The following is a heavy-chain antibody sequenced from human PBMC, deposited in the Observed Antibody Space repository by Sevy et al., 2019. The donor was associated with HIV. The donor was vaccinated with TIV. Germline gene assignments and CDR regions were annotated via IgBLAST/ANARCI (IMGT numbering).Heavy chain of an antibody. V-gene: IGHV4-30-2*01. Sequence: SETLSLTCAVSGGSISTGGFSWNWIRQPPGKGLEWIGHIYRTGNTYYNPSPGSRVSISVDRSKNQFSLKLSSVTAADTDVYYCVRGRSYGYMSYGFDVWGQGTMVTVSS. CDR3: VRGRSYGYMSYGFDV. CDR1: GGSISTGGFS. J-gene: IGHJ3*01. D-gene: IGHD5-18*01. CDR2: IYRTGNT.